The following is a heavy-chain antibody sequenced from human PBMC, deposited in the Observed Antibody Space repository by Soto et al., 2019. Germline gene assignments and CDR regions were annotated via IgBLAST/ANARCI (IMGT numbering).Heavy chain of an antibody. D-gene: IGHD1-26*01. CDR2: IFPTDSDT. CDR1: GYSFINYW. Sequence: EVQLVQSGAEVKKPGESLRISCKGSGYSFINYWIAWVRQMPGKGLEWMGIIFPTDSDTRYSPSFQGQVTISADKSISTAYLRWNSLKASDSAIYYCARLDQGGHYYYGMDVWGQGTTVTVSS. V-gene: IGHV5-51*01. J-gene: IGHJ6*02. CDR3: ARLDQGGHYYYGMDV.